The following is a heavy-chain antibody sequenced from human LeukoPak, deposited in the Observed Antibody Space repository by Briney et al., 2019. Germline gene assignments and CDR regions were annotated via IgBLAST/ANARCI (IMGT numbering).Heavy chain of an antibody. CDR3: ARAVFEYYFDY. CDR1: GGSISSYY. D-gene: IGHD1-14*01. J-gene: IGHJ4*02. CDR2: LYYSGST. V-gene: IGHV4-59*01. Sequence: SETLSLTCTVSGGSISSYYWSWIRQPPGKGLEWIGYLYYSGSTNYNPSLKSRVTISVDTSKNQFSLKLSSVTAADTAVYYCARAVFEYYFDYWGQGTLVTVSS.